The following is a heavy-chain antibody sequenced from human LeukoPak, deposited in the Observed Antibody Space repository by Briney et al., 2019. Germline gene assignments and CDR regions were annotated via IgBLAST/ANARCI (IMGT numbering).Heavy chain of an antibody. J-gene: IGHJ3*02. CDR2: ISYDGSNK. Sequence: PGGSLRLSCAASGFTFSSYAMHCGRQAPGKGTEWVAVISYDGSNKYYADSVKGRFTISRDNSKNTLYLQMNSLRAEDTAVYYCARDHYDSSGHDAFDIWGQGTMVTVSS. V-gene: IGHV3-30*04. D-gene: IGHD3-22*01. CDR3: ARDHYDSSGHDAFDI. CDR1: GFTFSSYA.